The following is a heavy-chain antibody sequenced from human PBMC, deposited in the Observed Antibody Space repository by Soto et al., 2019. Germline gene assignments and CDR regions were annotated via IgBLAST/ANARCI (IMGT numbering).Heavy chain of an antibody. D-gene: IGHD5-12*01. CDR3: AREGNLGRWIQPLDS. CDR1: GGSISSYY. V-gene: IGHV4-59*01. J-gene: IGHJ4*02. Sequence: PSETLSLTCTVSGGSISSYYWSWIRQPPGKGLEWIGNIHYNGNTKYSPSLKSRVTMSVDTSKNHFSLKLISVTTADTAVYFCAREGNLGRWIQPLDSWGQGTLVTVS. CDR2: IHYNGNT.